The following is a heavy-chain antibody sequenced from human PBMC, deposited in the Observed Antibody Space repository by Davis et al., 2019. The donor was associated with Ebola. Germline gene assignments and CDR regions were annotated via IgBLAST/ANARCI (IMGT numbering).Heavy chain of an antibody. Sequence: SVKVSCKASGGTFSSYAISWVLXXXXXXXXXXXXIIPIFGTANYAQKFQGRVTITADESTSTAYMELSSLRCEDTAVYYCARDRREIGGMDVWGKGTTVTVSS. CDR1: GGTFSSYA. CDR2: IIPIFGTA. D-gene: IGHD5-24*01. V-gene: IGHV1-69*13. CDR3: ARDRREIGGMDV. J-gene: IGHJ6*04.